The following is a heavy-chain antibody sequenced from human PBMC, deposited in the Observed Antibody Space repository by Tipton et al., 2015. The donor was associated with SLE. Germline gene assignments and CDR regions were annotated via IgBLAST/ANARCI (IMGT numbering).Heavy chain of an antibody. CDR2: IYPGDSDT. CDR3: ARWAAARGSGWGDYFDY. V-gene: IGHV5-51*03. Sequence: QLVQSGAEVKKPGESLKISCKGSGYSFTAYWIAWVRQMPGKGLEWMGIIYPGDSDTRYSPSFQGQVTISADKSISTAYLQWSSLKASDTAMYYCARWAAARGSGWGDYFDYWGQGTLVTVSS. CDR1: GYSFTAYW. D-gene: IGHD6-19*01. J-gene: IGHJ4*02.